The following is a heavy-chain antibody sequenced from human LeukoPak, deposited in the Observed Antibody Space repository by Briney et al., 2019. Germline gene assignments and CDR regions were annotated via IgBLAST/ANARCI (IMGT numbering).Heavy chain of an antibody. J-gene: IGHJ4*02. CDR1: GFTVSSNY. Sequence: PGGSLRPSCAASGFTVSSNYMSWVRQAPGKGLDWVSVIFSGGSTYYADSVKGRFTISRDNSKNTLYLQMNSLRAEDTAVYYCARDNGDYGSDYWGQGTLVTVSS. D-gene: IGHD4-17*01. V-gene: IGHV3-53*01. CDR3: ARDNGDYGSDY. CDR2: IFSGGST.